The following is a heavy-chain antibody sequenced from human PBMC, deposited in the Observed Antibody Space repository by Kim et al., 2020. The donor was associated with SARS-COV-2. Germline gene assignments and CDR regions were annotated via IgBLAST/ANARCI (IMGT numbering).Heavy chain of an antibody. CDR2: INQDGSEK. D-gene: IGHD6-13*01. Sequence: GGSLRLSCAASGFTFSNYWMTWVRQAPGKGLEWVANINQDGSEKYYVDSVKGRFTVSRDNAKNSLYLQMDSLRAEDTAVYYCATSIIAAGDTGYWAQGTLVTVSS. J-gene: IGHJ4*02. V-gene: IGHV3-7*01. CDR3: ATSIIAAGDTGY. CDR1: GFTFSNYW.